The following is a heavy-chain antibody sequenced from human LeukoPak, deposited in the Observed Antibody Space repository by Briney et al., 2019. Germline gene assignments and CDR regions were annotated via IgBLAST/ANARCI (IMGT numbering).Heavy chain of an antibody. CDR1: GFTFSSYA. Sequence: GGSLRLSCAASGFTFSSYAMSWVRQAPGKGLEWVSAISGSGGSTYYADSVKGRFTISRDNSKNTLYLQMNSLRAEDTAVYYCASVKWFGELLPFDYRGQGTLVTVSS. CDR2: ISGSGGST. CDR3: ASVKWFGELLPFDY. V-gene: IGHV3-23*01. D-gene: IGHD3-10*01. J-gene: IGHJ4*02.